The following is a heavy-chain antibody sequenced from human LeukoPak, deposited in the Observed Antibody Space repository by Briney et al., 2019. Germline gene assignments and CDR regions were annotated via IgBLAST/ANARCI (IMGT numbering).Heavy chain of an antibody. CDR1: GGSISSYY. CDR3: ARHAGGYGSDYMDA. D-gene: IGHD5-24*01. J-gene: IGHJ6*03. CDR2: IYTSGST. Sequence: PSETLSLTCTVSGGSISSYYWSWIRQPPGKGLEWIGYIYTSGSTNYNPSLKSRVTISVDTSKNQFSLKLSSVTAADTAVYYCARHAGGYGSDYMDAWGKGTTVTVSS. V-gene: IGHV4-4*09.